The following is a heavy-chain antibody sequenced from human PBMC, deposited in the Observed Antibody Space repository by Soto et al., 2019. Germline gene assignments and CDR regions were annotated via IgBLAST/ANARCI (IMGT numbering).Heavy chain of an antibody. Sequence: EVQLVESGGGLIQPGGSLRVYCAASGSTVSRSYMSWVRQAPGKGLEWVSVIYSGGSTNYADSVKGRFTISRDNSKNTLYLQMNSLRVEDTAVYYCARDTYYYDSSGQPYWGQGTLVTVSS. V-gene: IGHV3-53*01. J-gene: IGHJ4*02. CDR1: GSTVSRSY. CDR3: ARDTYYYDSSGQPY. D-gene: IGHD3-22*01. CDR2: IYSGGST.